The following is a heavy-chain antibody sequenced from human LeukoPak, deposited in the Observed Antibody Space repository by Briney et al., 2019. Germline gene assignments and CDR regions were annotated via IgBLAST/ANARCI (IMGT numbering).Heavy chain of an antibody. Sequence: GGSLRLSCAASGFTFSDYYMSWIRQAPGKGLEWVSYISSSSSYTNYADSVKGRFTISRDNAKNTLYLQMNSVRAEDTAVYYCARERVGANDYWGQGTLVTVSS. CDR2: ISSSSSYT. D-gene: IGHD1-26*01. CDR3: ARERVGANDY. J-gene: IGHJ4*02. CDR1: GFTFSDYY. V-gene: IGHV3-11*06.